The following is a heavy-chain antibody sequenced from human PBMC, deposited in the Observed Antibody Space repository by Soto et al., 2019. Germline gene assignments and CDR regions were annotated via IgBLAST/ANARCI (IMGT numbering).Heavy chain of an antibody. CDR3: ARAGGGYSGY. V-gene: IGHV1-18*01. Sequence: QVQLVQSGAEVKKPGASVKVSCKASGYTFTSYVIRWVRQAPGQGLEWMGWISANTGNTNYAKKLQGRATITTDQPTSTTYMGLGRLRSEGTGVSYCARAGGGYSGYWGQGTLVTVSS. D-gene: IGHD5-12*01. CDR1: GYTFTSYV. CDR2: ISANTGNT. J-gene: IGHJ4*02.